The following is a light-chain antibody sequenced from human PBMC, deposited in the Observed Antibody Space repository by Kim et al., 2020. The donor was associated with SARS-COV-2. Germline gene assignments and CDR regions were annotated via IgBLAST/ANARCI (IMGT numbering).Light chain of an antibody. CDR3: QSYDSNLRGAV. CDR2: SND. J-gene: IGLJ3*02. CDR1: GSNNGSDYV. V-gene: IGLV1-40*01. Sequence: KVTISCYGTGSNNGSDYVVDWYHQLPGAAPKVVIYSNDKRPSGVPDRFSGSQSGPSASLAITGLQPDDEGYYYCQSYDSNLRGAVFGGGTRLTVL.